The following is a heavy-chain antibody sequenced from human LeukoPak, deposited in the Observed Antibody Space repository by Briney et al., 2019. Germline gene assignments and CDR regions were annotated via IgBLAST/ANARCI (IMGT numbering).Heavy chain of an antibody. D-gene: IGHD2-21*02. CDR3: ANAGGDSRPHDY. CDR2: ISGSGYIT. CDR1: GFTFSSYA. V-gene: IGHV3-23*01. J-gene: IGHJ4*02. Sequence: TGGSLRLSCAASGFTFSSYAMSWVRQAPGKGPEWVSAISGSGYITSYADAVKGRFSISRDNSKNTLSLQMNSLRAEDTAVYYCANAGGDSRPHDYWGQGTLVSDSS.